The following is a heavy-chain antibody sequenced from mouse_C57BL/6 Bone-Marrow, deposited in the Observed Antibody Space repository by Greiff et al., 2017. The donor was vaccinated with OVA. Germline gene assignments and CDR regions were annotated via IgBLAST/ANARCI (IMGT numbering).Heavy chain of an antibody. CDR2: ISSGGSYN. CDR3: ARHERYYFDY. CDR1: GFPFSSYG. V-gene: IGHV5-6*01. J-gene: IGHJ2*01. Sequence: EVMLVESGGDLVKPGGSLQLSCAASGFPFSSYGMSWVRQTPDKRLEWVATISSGGSYNYYTDSVKGRFTISRDNAKNTLYLQMSSLKAEDTAMYYCARHERYYFDYWGQGTTLTVSS.